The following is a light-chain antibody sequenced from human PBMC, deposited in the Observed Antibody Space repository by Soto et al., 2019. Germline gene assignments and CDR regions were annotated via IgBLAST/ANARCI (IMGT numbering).Light chain of an antibody. J-gene: IGLJ1*01. CDR3: SSYRSSSTRV. CDR1: NSDVGGNDY. CDR2: DVS. Sequence: QSVLTQPASVSGSPGQSITISGTGPNSDVGGNDYVSWYQQHPGNAPKLLIYDVSNRPSGVSNRFSASKSGNTASLTISGLQAEDEADYYCSSYRSSSTRVFGTGTKLTVL. V-gene: IGLV2-14*01.